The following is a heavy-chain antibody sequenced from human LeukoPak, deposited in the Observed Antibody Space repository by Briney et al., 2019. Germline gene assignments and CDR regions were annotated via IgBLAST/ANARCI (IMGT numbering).Heavy chain of an antibody. CDR2: IYYSGST. V-gene: IGHV4-39*07. Sequence: SETLSLTCTVSGGSLSSSSYYWGWIRQSPGKGLEWIGSIYYSGSTYYNPSLKSRVTISVDTSKNQFSLKLSSVTAADTAVYYCARYREVGATVDYWGQGTLVTVSS. D-gene: IGHD1-26*01. CDR3: ARYREVGATVDY. CDR1: GGSLSSSSYY. J-gene: IGHJ4*02.